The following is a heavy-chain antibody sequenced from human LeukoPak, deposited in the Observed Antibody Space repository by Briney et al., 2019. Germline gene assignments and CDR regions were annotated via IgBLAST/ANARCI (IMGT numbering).Heavy chain of an antibody. V-gene: IGHV3-30-3*01. CDR1: GFTFSSYA. Sequence: GGSLRLSCAASGFTFSSYAMHWVRQAPGKGLEWVAVISYDGSNKYYADSVKGRFTISRDNSKNTLYLQMNSLRAEDTAVYYCARHRSEAACDYWGQGTLVTVSS. J-gene: IGHJ4*02. CDR3: ARHRSEAACDY. CDR2: ISYDGSNK. D-gene: IGHD3-10*01.